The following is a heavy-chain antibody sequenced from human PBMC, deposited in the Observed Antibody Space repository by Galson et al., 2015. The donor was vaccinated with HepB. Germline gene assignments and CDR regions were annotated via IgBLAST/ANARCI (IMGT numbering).Heavy chain of an antibody. Sequence: SLRLSCAASGFTFSSYAMSWVRQAPGKGLEWVSAISGNSGSTYYADSVKGRFTISRDNSKNTLDLQMNSLRAEDTAVYYCAKDRGGGSYYAEWGQGTLVTVSS. CDR3: AKDRGGGSYYAE. V-gene: IGHV3-23*01. J-gene: IGHJ4*02. CDR2: ISGNSGST. CDR1: GFTFSSYA. D-gene: IGHD1-26*01.